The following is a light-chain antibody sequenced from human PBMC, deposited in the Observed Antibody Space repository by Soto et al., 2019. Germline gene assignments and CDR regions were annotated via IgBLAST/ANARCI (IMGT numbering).Light chain of an antibody. J-gene: IGLJ2*01. Sequence: QSALTQPRSVSGSPGQSVTISCTGTSSDVGGHNYVSWYQQHPGKAPKLMIYEVSNRPSGVSNRFSGSKSGNTASLTISGLQAEDEADYYCSSYTSSSTLVVFGGGTKLTVL. CDR2: EVS. CDR1: SSDVGGHNY. V-gene: IGLV2-14*01. CDR3: SSYTSSSTLVV.